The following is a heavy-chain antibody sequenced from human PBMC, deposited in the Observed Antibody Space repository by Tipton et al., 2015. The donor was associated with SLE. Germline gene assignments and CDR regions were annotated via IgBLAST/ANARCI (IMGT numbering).Heavy chain of an antibody. CDR1: GFPFNSYW. V-gene: IGHV3-7*01. CDR2: TNGDGRET. D-gene: IGHD7-27*01. CDR3: ARLPGDTKVDY. J-gene: IGHJ4*02. Sequence: GSLRLSCAASGFPFNSYWMGWVRQAPGKGLEWVATTNGDGRETYYVDSVTGRFIISRDNAKNSMYLHMNSLRAEDAAVYYCARLPGDTKVDYWGQGTLVTVSS.